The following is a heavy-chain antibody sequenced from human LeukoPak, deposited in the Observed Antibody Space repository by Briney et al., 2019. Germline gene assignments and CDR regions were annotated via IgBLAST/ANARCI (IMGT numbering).Heavy chain of an antibody. J-gene: IGHJ4*02. V-gene: IGHV1-18*01. CDR2: VSTSNGDA. CDR1: GYTFNRYT. CDR3: ARVSDTSMVTPGFDS. D-gene: IGHD5-18*01. Sequence: ASVKVSCKTPGYTFNRYTITWVRQAPGQGLEWMGWVSTSNGDASYADKFQGRVTMTTETVTKTAYMELRRLRSGDTAMYFCARVSDTSMVTPGFDSWGQGTLVTVSS.